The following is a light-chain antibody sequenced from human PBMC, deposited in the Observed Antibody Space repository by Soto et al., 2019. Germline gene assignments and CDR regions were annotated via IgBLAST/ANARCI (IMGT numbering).Light chain of an antibody. CDR3: MQALQTPPWT. Sequence: DIVMTQSPLSLPVTPGEPASISCRSSQSLLHSNGYNYLDWYLQKPGQSPQILIYLGSNRASGVTDRFSSSGSGTDFTLKISRVEAEDVGVYYCMQALQTPPWTFGQGTKVEIK. J-gene: IGKJ1*01. CDR1: QSLLHSNGYNY. CDR2: LGS. V-gene: IGKV2-28*01.